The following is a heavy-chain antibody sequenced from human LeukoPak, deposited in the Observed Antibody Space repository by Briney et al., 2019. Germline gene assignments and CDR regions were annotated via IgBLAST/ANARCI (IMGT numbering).Heavy chain of an antibody. V-gene: IGHV3-30-3*01. CDR2: ISYDGSNK. J-gene: IGHJ6*03. D-gene: IGHD6-6*01. CDR1: GFTFSSYA. Sequence: PGGSLRLSCAASGFTFSSYAMHWVRQAPGKGLEGVAVISYDGSNKYYADSVKGRFTISRDNSKNTLYLQMNSLRAEDTAVYYCAKEGIAARPGDPYYYYMDVWGKGTTVTVSS. CDR3: AKEGIAARPGDPYYYYMDV.